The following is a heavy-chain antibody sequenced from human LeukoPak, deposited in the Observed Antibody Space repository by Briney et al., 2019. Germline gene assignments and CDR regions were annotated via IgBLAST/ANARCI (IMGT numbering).Heavy chain of an antibody. CDR2: ISGSGGST. Sequence: GRSLRLSCAASGFTFSSYAMSWVGQDPGTGMEWLSAISGSGGSTYYADSVKGRFTISRDNSKNTLYLQMNSLRAEDTAVYYCAKVTSSGWYGAFDIWGQGTMVTVSS. J-gene: IGHJ3*02. D-gene: IGHD6-19*01. CDR3: AKVTSSGWYGAFDI. CDR1: GFTFSSYA. V-gene: IGHV3-23*01.